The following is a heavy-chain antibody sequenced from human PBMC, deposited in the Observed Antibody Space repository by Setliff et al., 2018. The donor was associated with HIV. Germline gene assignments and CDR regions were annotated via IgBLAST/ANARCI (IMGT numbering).Heavy chain of an antibody. CDR2: IDHEGTT. CDR3: TLTHVGAQTHVGIPMIDNF. V-gene: IGHV4-34*01. J-gene: IGHJ4*02. CDR1: GGSFSNHY. D-gene: IGHD3-16*02. Sequence: SETLSLTCAVFGGSFSNHYWSWVRQPPGKGLEFIAEIDHEGTTNYNPSLKSRATISVDTSKNHLSLKLTSMTAADTGVYFCTLTHVGAQTHVGIPMIDNFWGQGTLVTVSS.